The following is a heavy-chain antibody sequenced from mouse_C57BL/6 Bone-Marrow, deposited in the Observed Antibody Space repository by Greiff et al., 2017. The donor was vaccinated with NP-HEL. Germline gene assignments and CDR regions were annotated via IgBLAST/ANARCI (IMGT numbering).Heavy chain of an antibody. V-gene: IGHV1-85*01. CDR1: GYTFTSYD. CDR3: ITVVATGYFDV. CDR2: IYPRDGST. J-gene: IGHJ1*03. Sequence: QVQLQQSGPELVKPGASVKLSCKASGYTFTSYDINWVKQRPGQGLEWIGWIYPRDGSTKYNEKFKGKATLTVDTSSSTAYMELHSLTSEDSAVYFCITVVATGYFDVWGTGTTVTVSS. D-gene: IGHD1-1*01.